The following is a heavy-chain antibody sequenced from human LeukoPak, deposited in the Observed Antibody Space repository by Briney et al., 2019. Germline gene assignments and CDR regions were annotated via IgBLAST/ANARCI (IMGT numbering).Heavy chain of an antibody. V-gene: IGHV3-23*01. CDR3: ARGRLRVIDAFDI. D-gene: IGHD2-21*01. J-gene: IGHJ3*02. CDR1: GLTFTTYA. CDR2: ISGSGGCT. Sequence: QPGGSLRLSCAASGLTFTTYAMSWVSQAPGKGLEWVTAISGSGGCTYYADSVKGRFTISRDNSKNTLYLQMDRLRAGDTAVYYCARGRLRVIDAFDIWGQGTMVTVSS.